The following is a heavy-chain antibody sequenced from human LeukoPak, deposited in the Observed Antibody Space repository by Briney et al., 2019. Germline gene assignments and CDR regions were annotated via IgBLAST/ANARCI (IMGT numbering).Heavy chain of an antibody. CDR1: GGSISTGDYY. Sequence: SETLSLTCAVSGGSISTGDYYWSWVRQPPGKGLEWIGYIYYNGNTYYNPSLKSRVTISVYTSKNQFSLNLNSVTAADTAVYYCARFGALSHLDYWGQGTLVTVSS. D-gene: IGHD3-10*01. CDR2: IYYNGNT. CDR3: ARFGALSHLDY. J-gene: IGHJ4*02. V-gene: IGHV4-30-4*01.